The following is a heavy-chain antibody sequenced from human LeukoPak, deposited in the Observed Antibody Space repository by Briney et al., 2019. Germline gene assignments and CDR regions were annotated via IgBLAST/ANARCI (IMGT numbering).Heavy chain of an antibody. J-gene: IGHJ4*02. Sequence: ASVKVSCKASGYTFTGYYMHWVRQAPGQGLEWMGWINPNSGGTNYAQKFQGRVTMTRDTSISTAYMELSRLRSDDTAVYYCARDPSWAMVTDYWGQGTLVTASS. CDR2: INPNSGGT. CDR1: GYTFTGYY. V-gene: IGHV1-2*02. CDR3: ARDPSWAMVTDY. D-gene: IGHD5-18*01.